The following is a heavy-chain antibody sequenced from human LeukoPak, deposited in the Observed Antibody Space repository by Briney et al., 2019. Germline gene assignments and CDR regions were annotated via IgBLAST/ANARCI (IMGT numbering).Heavy chain of an antibody. CDR3: ARGGGSGWSHFDY. CDR2: ISYDGSNK. D-gene: IGHD6-19*01. J-gene: IGHJ4*02. CDR1: GFTFSNYA. Sequence: QPGRSLRLSCAASGFTFSNYAMHWVRQAPGKGLEWVAAISYDGSNKYYADSVKGRFNISRDNSKNTLYLQMNSLRAEDTAVFYCARGGGSGWSHFDYWGQGTLVTVSS. V-gene: IGHV3-30-3*01.